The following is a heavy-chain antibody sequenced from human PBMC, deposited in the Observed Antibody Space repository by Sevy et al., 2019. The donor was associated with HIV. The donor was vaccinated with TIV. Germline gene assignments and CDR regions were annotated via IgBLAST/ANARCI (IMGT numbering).Heavy chain of an antibody. CDR2: ISGSGGST. J-gene: IGHJ4*02. V-gene: IGHV3-23*01. CDR1: GFTFSSYA. CDR3: AKVEYSRGPGDY. D-gene: IGHD6-6*01. Sequence: GGSLRLSCAASGFTFSSYAMSWVRQAPGKGLEWVPAISGSGGSTYYADSVKGRFTISRDNSKNTLYLQMNSLRAEDTSVYHCAKVEYSRGPGDYGGQGTLVTVPS.